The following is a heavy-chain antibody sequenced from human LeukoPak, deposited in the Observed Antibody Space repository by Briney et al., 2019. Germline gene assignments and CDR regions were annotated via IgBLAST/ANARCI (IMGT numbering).Heavy chain of an antibody. CDR2: ISYDGSNK. CDR3: AKEGSNGDFDY. V-gene: IGHV3-30*18. D-gene: IGHD1-26*01. CDR1: GFTFSSHD. Sequence: PGGSLRLSCAASGFTFSSHDMHWVRQAPGKGLEWVTVISYDGSNKYYGDSVKGRFTISRDNSKNTLYLKMNSLRAEDTAVYYCAKEGSNGDFDYWGQGTLVTVSS. J-gene: IGHJ4*02.